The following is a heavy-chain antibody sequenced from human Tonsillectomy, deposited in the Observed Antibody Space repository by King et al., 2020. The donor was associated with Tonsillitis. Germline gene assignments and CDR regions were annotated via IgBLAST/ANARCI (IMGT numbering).Heavy chain of an antibody. Sequence: QLVESGGGLIQPGGSLRLSCAASGFTVSSNYMSWVRQAPGKGLEWVSVIYSGGSTYYADSVKGRFTISRDNSKNTLYLQMNSLRAEDTAVYYCARAGFSSSWYTRDYWGQGTLVTVSS. CDR2: IYSGGST. J-gene: IGHJ4*02. D-gene: IGHD6-13*01. CDR1: GFTVSSNY. CDR3: ARAGFSSSWYTRDY. V-gene: IGHV3-53*01.